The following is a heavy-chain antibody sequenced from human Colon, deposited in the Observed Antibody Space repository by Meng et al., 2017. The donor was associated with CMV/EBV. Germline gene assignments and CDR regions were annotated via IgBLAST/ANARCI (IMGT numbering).Heavy chain of an antibody. V-gene: IGHV4-39*07. CDR3: ARDLSGTYFH. Sequence: GSLRLSCTVSGGSISSSSYYWGWIRQPPGKGLEWIGSIYYSGSTYYNPSLKSRVTISVDTSKNQFSLHLNSVTPEDTAVYYCARDLSGTYFHWGQGTLVTVSS. CDR2: IYYSGST. CDR1: GGSISSSSYY. D-gene: IGHD1-26*01. J-gene: IGHJ1*01.